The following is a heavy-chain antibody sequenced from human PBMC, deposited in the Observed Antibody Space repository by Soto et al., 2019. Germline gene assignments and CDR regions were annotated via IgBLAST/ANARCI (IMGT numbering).Heavy chain of an antibody. Sequence: EVQLVESGGGLVQPGGSLRLSCAASGFTVSSNYMSWVRQAPGKGLEWVSVIYSGGSTYYADSVKGRFTISRDNSKNTLYLQMNSLRAEDTAVYYCAREWTRGAYYFDYGGQGTLVTVSS. CDR1: GFTVSSNY. CDR2: IYSGGST. J-gene: IGHJ4*02. D-gene: IGHD2-2*01. V-gene: IGHV3-66*01. CDR3: AREWTRGAYYFDY.